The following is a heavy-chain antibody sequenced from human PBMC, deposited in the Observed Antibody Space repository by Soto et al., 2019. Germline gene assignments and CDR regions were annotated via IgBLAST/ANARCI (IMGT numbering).Heavy chain of an antibody. CDR2: ISAHNGNT. D-gene: IGHD1-1*01. CDR1: GYTFTSYG. Sequence: QVHLVQSGAEAKKPGASVKVSCKASGYTFTSYGITWVRQAPGQGLEWMGWISAHNGNTDYAQKLQGRVIVTRETSTSTAYMELRSLISDDTAVYYCARGRYGDYWGQGALVTVSS. V-gene: IGHV1-18*01. CDR3: ARGRYGDY. J-gene: IGHJ4*02.